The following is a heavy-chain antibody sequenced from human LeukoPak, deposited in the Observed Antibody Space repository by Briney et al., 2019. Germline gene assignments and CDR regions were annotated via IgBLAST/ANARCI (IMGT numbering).Heavy chain of an antibody. V-gene: IGHV3-30*02. J-gene: IGHJ4*02. D-gene: IGHD3-22*01. CDR1: GLTFSNFP. Sequence: SGGSLRLSCAASGLTFSNFPMHWVRQPPGKGLEWVALIQDDGATTNYADSVRSRFTISRDNSKSTVYLQMNSLKPDDTAVYYCATQSITLVVVISPFDYWGQGTLVTVSS. CDR3: ATQSITLVVVISPFDY. CDR2: IQDDGATT.